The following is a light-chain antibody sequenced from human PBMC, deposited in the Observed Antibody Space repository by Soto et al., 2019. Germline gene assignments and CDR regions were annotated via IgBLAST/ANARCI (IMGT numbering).Light chain of an antibody. CDR3: QQYNIWPPWA. V-gene: IGKV3-15*01. J-gene: IGKJ1*01. CDR2: GAS. CDR1: QGVSSN. Sequence: EIVLTQSPATLSVSPGERATLSCRASQGVSSNLAWYQQKPGQAPRLLIYGASTRATGIPARFIGSGSGTEFTLTISSLQSEDFAVYYCQQYNIWPPWAFGQGTKVEIK.